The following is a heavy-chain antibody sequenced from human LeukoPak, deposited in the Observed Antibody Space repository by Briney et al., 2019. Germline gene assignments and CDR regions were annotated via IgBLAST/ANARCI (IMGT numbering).Heavy chain of an antibody. CDR2: ISAYNGNT. V-gene: IGHV1-18*01. Sequence: ASVQVSCKASGYTFTSYGISWVRQAAGQGAEWMGWISAYNGNTNYAQKLQGRVTMTTDTSTSTAYMELRSLRSDDTAVYYCARVGSGWYGYYYYGMDVWGQGTTVTVSS. D-gene: IGHD6-19*01. CDR3: ARVGSGWYGYYYYGMDV. CDR1: GYTFTSYG. J-gene: IGHJ6*02.